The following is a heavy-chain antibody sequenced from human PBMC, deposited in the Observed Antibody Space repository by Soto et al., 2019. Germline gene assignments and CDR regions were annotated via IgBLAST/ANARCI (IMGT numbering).Heavy chain of an antibody. J-gene: IGHJ4*02. Sequence: ASVKVSCKASGYPFTNYAMHWVRQAPGQRLEWMGWINTGNGDTKYSQKFQGRVTITRDASASTAYMELSSLESEDTAVYYCANLFRRRGWYAADYWGQGTLVTVSS. CDR2: INTGNGDT. CDR1: GYPFTNYA. V-gene: IGHV1-3*04. D-gene: IGHD6-19*01. CDR3: ANLFRRRGWYAADY.